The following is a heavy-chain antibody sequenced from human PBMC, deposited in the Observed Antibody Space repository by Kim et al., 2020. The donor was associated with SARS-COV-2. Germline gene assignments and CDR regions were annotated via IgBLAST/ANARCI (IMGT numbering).Heavy chain of an antibody. V-gene: IGHV3-33*01. J-gene: IGHJ6*02. Sequence: GGSLRLSCAASGFTFSSYGMHWVRQAPGKGLEWVAVIWYDGSNKYYADSVKGRFTISRDNSKNTLYLQMNSLRAEDTAVYYCCLKVSSPGMDVWGQGTTVTVSS. CDR1: GFTFSSYG. CDR2: IWYDGSNK. CDR3: CLKVSSPGMDV.